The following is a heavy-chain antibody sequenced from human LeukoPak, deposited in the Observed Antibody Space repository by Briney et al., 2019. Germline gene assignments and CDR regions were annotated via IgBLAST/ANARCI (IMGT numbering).Heavy chain of an antibody. CDR2: IYSGGST. CDR3: ARDSDYSNYFDY. V-gene: IGHV3-66*01. D-gene: IGHD4-4*01. Sequence: PGGSLRLSCAASGFTVSSNYMSWVRQAPGKGLEWVSVIYSGGSTYYADSVKGRFTMSRDNSKNTLYLQMNSLRAEDTAVYYCARDSDYSNYFDYWGQGTLVTVSS. J-gene: IGHJ4*02. CDR1: GFTVSSNY.